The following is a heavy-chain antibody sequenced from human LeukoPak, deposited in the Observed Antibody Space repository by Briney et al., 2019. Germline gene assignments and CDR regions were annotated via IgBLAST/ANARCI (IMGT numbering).Heavy chain of an antibody. V-gene: IGHV4-4*07. CDR2: IYTSGST. CDR1: GGSISSYY. J-gene: IGHJ6*03. Sequence: PSETLSLTCTVSGGSISSYYWSWIRQPAGKGLEWIGRIYTSGSTNYNPSLKSRVTISVDTSKNQFSLKLSSVTAADTAVYYCAILSGVLRFLEWLPGYMDVWGKGTTVTVSS. D-gene: IGHD3-3*01. CDR3: AILSGVLRFLEWLPGYMDV.